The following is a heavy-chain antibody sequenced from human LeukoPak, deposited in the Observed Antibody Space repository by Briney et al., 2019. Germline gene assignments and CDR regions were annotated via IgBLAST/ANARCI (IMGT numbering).Heavy chain of an antibody. Sequence: SVKVSCKASGGTFSSYAISWVRQAPGQGLEWMGGIIPIFGTAYYAQKFQGRVTITADESTSTAYMELSSLRSEDTAVYYCARVLVGATRAGFFDYWGQGTLVTVSS. J-gene: IGHJ4*02. V-gene: IGHV1-69*13. CDR2: IIPIFGTA. CDR3: ARVLVGATRAGFFDY. D-gene: IGHD1-26*01. CDR1: GGTFSSYA.